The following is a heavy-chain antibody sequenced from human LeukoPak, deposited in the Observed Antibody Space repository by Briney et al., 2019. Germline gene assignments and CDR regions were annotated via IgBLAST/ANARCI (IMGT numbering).Heavy chain of an antibody. CDR3: ARGQYSSGWYYPYFDY. V-gene: IGHV4-30-4*08. CDR1: GGSISSGDYY. Sequence: SETLSLTCTVSGGSISSGDYYWSWIRQPPGKGLEWIGYIYYSGSTYYNPSLKSRVTISVDTSKNQFSLKLSSVTAADTAVYYCARGQYSSGWYYPYFDYWGQGTLVTVSS. J-gene: IGHJ4*02. D-gene: IGHD6-19*01. CDR2: IYYSGST.